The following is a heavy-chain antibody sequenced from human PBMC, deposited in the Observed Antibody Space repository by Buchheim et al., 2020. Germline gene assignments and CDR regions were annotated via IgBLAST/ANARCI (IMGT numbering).Heavy chain of an antibody. J-gene: IGHJ3*02. CDR1: GFTFSTYT. V-gene: IGHV3-48*04. Sequence: EVQLVGSGGGLIQPGGSLRLPCAASGFTFSTYTMNWVRQAPGKGLECVSYISSSSETIYYADSVKGRFTISRDNAKNSLYLQMSSLRAEDTAIYFCVRARGSGRYKTFDIWGQGT. CDR3: VRARGSGRYKTFDI. D-gene: IGHD6-19*01. CDR2: ISSSSETI.